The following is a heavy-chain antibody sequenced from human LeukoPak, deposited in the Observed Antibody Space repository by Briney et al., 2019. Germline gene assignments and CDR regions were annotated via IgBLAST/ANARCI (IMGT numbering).Heavy chain of an antibody. D-gene: IGHD3-10*01. CDR2: IYYSGST. CDR3: ARSGRGSSAGFDY. V-gene: IGHV4-59*01. J-gene: IGHJ4*02. CDR1: GGSISSYY. Sequence: SETLSLTCTVSGGSISSYYWSWIRQPPGKGLEWIGYIYYSGSTNYTPSLKSRITISIDTSRNQFSLKLNSVTAADTAVYYCARSGRGSSAGFDYWGQGTLVTVSS.